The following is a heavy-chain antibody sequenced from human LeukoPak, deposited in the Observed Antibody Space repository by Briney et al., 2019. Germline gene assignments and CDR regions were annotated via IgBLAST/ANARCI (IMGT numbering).Heavy chain of an antibody. CDR1: GLTVSSSY. CDR2: IYNDGST. J-gene: IGHJ4*02. V-gene: IGHV3-53*01. Sequence: QPGGSLRLSCAASGLTVSSSYMSWVRQAPGKGLEWVSIIYNDGSTYYADSMKGRFTISRDNSKNTLYLQMNSLRAEDTAVYYCARDLGRGYCSSTSCYPGVDYWGQGSLVTVSS. CDR3: ARDLGRGYCSSTSCYPGVDY. D-gene: IGHD2-2*01.